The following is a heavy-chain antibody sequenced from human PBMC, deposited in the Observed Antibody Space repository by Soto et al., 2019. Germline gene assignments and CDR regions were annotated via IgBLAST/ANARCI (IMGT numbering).Heavy chain of an antibody. CDR3: ARQEIVVVPAATFDY. CDR2: INHSGST. Sequence: SETLSLTCAVYGGSFSGYYWSWIRQPPGKGLEWIGEINHSGSTNYNPSLKSRVTISVDTSKNQFSLKLSSVTAADTAVYYCARQEIVVVPAATFDYWGQGTLVTVSS. D-gene: IGHD2-2*01. V-gene: IGHV4-34*01. CDR1: GGSFSGYY. J-gene: IGHJ4*02.